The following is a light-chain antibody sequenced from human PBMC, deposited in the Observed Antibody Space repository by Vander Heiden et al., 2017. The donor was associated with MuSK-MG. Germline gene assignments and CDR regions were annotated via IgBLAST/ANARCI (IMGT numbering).Light chain of an antibody. CDR1: QRIANY. J-gene: IGKJ4*01. V-gene: IGKV1-39*01. CDR3: RQRDSAPLS. CDR2: AAS. Sequence: DIQMTQSPSSLSASVGETVTITCRASQRIANYLSWYQQKPGKAPELLIYAASSLQSGVPSRFSGGQSGTDFTLTISSLQPEDFATYYCRQRDSAPLSFGGGTKVEIK.